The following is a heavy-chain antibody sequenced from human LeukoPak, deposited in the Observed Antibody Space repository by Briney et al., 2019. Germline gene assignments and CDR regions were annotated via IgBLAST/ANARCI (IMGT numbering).Heavy chain of an antibody. CDR2: INHSGST. CDR3: AREPNDYGDYYFDY. J-gene: IGHJ4*02. CDR1: GGSFGGYY. V-gene: IGHV4-34*01. Sequence: SETLSLTCAVYGGSFGGYYWSWIRQPPGKGLEWIGEINHSGSTNYNPSLKSRVTISVDTSKNQFSLKLSSVTAADTAVYYCAREPNDYGDYYFDYWGQGTLVTVSS. D-gene: IGHD4-17*01.